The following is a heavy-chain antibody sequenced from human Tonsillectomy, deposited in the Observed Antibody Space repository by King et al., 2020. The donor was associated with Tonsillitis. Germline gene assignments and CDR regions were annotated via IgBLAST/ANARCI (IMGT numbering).Heavy chain of an antibody. D-gene: IGHD4-17*01. Sequence: VQLVESGGGVVQPGRSLRLSWAASGCTFSSYAMHWVRQAPGKGLEWVAAISYDGSNKYYADSVEGRFTISRDNSKNTLYLQMNSLRAEDTAVYYCARRDGALDFYYYAMDVWGQGTTVTVSS. V-gene: IGHV3-30*04. CDR3: ARRDGALDFYYYAMDV. CDR2: ISYDGSNK. J-gene: IGHJ6*02. CDR1: GCTFSSYA.